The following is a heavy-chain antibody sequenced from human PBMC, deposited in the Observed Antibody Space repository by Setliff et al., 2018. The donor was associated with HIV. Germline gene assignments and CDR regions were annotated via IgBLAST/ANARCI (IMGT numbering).Heavy chain of an antibody. Sequence: GGSLRLSCAASGFTFNTYWMTWVRQAPGKGLEWVANMNQDGSEKYYVDSVKGRFTISRDNAKNSLYLQMSSLGVEDTAIYYCARDMNGDDVWGRGTLVTVSS. D-gene: IGHD2-21*02. CDR2: MNQDGSEK. J-gene: IGHJ4*02. CDR1: GFTFNTYW. CDR3: ARDMNGDDV. V-gene: IGHV3-7*01.